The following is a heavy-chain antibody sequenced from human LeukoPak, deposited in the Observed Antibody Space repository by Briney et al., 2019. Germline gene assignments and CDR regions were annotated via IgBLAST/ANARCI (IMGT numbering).Heavy chain of an antibody. CDR1: GFTVSSNY. CDR2: IYSGGST. CDR3: AKGRSSTHYYYYYYMDV. J-gene: IGHJ6*03. Sequence: GGSLRLSCAASGFTVSSNYMSWVRQAPGKGLEWVSVIYSGGSTYYADSVKGRFTISRDNSKNTLYLQMNSLRAEDTAVYYCAKGRSSTHYYYYYYMDVWGKGTTVTVSS. V-gene: IGHV3-53*01. D-gene: IGHD2-2*01.